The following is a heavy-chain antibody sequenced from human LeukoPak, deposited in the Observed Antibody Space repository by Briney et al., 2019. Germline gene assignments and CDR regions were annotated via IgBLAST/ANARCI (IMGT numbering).Heavy chain of an antibody. CDR3: AKSYYDSSGYEGPFDP. CDR2: INPNSGGT. CDR1: GYTFTSYG. J-gene: IGHJ5*02. V-gene: IGHV1-2*02. Sequence: ASVKVSCKASGYTFTSYGISWVRQAPGQGLEWMGWINPNSGGTNYAQKFQGRVTMTRDTSISTAYMELSRLRSDDTAVYYCAKSYYDSSGYEGPFDPWGQGTLVTVSS. D-gene: IGHD3-22*01.